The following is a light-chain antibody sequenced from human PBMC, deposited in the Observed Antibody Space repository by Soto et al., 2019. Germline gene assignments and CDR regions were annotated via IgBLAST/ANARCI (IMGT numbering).Light chain of an antibody. J-gene: IGLJ2*01. CDR1: SSDVGGYNY. CDR2: EVS. Sequence: QSVLNQPASVSGSPGQSITISCTGTSSDVGGYNYVSWYQQHPGKAPKLMIYEVSNRPSGVSNRFSGSKSGNTASLTISGLQAEDEADYYCSSYTSSSVVFGGGTKLTVL. CDR3: SSYTSSSVV. V-gene: IGLV2-14*01.